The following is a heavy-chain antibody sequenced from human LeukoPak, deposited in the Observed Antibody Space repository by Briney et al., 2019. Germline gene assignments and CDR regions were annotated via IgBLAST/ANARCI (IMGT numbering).Heavy chain of an antibody. CDR3: AREGGGYYYYYGMDV. Sequence: YPGGSLRLSCAASGFTFSSYGMHWVRQAPGKGLEWVSSISSSSSYIYYADSVKGRFTISRDNAKNSLYLQMNSLRAEDTAVYYCAREGGGYYYYYGMDVWGQGTTVTVSS. CDR2: ISSSSSYI. V-gene: IGHV3-21*01. J-gene: IGHJ6*02. CDR1: GFTFSSYG. D-gene: IGHD2-15*01.